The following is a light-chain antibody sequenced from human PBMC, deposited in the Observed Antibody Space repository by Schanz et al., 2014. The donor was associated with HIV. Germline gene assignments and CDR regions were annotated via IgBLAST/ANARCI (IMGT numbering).Light chain of an antibody. V-gene: IGLV2-14*03. CDR1: SSDVGGFYS. J-gene: IGLJ3*02. CDR3: GSCSPTNTCT. CDR2: DVS. Sequence: QSALTQPASVSASPGQSITISCTGISSDVGGFYSVSWYQQHPGKAPKLMIYDVSNRPSGVSSRFSGSKSGNTASLTISGLQAEDEADYYCGSCSPTNTCTFGGGTKLTVL.